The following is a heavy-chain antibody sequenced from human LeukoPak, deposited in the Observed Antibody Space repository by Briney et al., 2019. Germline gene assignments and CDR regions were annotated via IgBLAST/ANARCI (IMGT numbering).Heavy chain of an antibody. CDR2: ISYDGSNK. CDR1: GFTFSSYA. V-gene: IGHV3-30*04. CDR3: ARDQTRDYYDGSGYWLGDY. J-gene: IGHJ4*02. D-gene: IGHD3-22*01. Sequence: GRSLRLSCAASGFTFSSYAMHWVRQAPGKGLEWVAVISYDGSNKYYADSVKGRFTISRDNSKNTLYVQMNSLRAEDTAVYYCARDQTRDYYDGSGYWLGDYWGQGTLVTVSS.